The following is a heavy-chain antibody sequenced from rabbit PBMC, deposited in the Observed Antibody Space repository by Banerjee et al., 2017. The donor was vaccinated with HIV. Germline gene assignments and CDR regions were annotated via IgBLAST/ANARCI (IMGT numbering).Heavy chain of an antibody. D-gene: IGHD2-1*01. CDR2: IYIGSSGST. V-gene: IGHV1S45*01. Sequence: QEQLEESGGGLVKPGTSLTLTCKASGFSFSGGYWICWVRQAPGKGLEWIGCIYIGSSGSTYYASWAKGRFTISKTSSTTVTLQMTSLTAADTATYFCARVIATMTPVPNLWGPGTLVTVS. CDR3: ARVIATMTPVPNL. CDR1: GFSFSGGYW. J-gene: IGHJ4*01.